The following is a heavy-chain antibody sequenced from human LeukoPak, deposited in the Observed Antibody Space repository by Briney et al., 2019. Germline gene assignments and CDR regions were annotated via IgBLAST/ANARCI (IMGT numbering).Heavy chain of an antibody. J-gene: IGHJ4*02. CDR2: INPSGVST. Sequence: ASVKVSCKASGNTFTRYYMHWVRQAPGQGLEWMGMINPSGVSTIYAQNFQGRVTMTRDTSTSTVYMELSSLRSEDTAVYYCARDQDDYGLFDYWGQGTLVTVSS. D-gene: IGHD4-17*01. V-gene: IGHV1-46*01. CDR1: GNTFTRYY. CDR3: ARDQDDYGLFDY.